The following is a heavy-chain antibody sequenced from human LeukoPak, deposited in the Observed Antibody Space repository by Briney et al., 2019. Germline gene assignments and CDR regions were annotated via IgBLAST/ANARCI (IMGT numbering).Heavy chain of an antibody. CDR3: TLVGYSSGWYNDAFDI. CDR2: IIPIFGTA. J-gene: IGHJ3*02. V-gene: IGHV1-69*06. CDR1: GGTFSSYA. Sequence: SVKVSCKASGGTFSSYAISWVRQAPGQGLEWMGGIIPIFGTANYAQKFQGRVTITADKSTSTAYMELSSLRSEDTAVYYCTLVGYSSGWYNDAFDIWGQGTMVTVSS. D-gene: IGHD6-19*01.